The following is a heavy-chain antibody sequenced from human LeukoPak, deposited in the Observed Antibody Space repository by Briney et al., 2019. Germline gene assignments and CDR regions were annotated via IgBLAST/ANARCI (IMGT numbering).Heavy chain of an antibody. CDR1: GGSISSYY. Sequence: SETLSLTCTVSGGSISSYYWSWIRQPPGKGLEWIGYIYYSGSINYNPSLKSRDTISLDTSKNQFSLKLTSVTAADTAVYYCARALRSRYRDYYYYMDVWGKGTTVAVSS. CDR2: IYYSGSI. D-gene: IGHD5-18*01. CDR3: ARALRSRYRDYYYYMDV. V-gene: IGHV4-59*01. J-gene: IGHJ6*03.